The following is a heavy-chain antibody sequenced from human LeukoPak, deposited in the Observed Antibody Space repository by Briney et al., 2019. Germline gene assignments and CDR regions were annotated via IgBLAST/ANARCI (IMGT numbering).Heavy chain of an antibody. V-gene: IGHV3-30*03. Sequence: GGSLRLSCAASGFTFSSYGMHWVRQAPGKGLEWVAVIAYDENNKYCADSVKGRFTISRDNAKNSLYLQMNSLRAEDTAVYYCARPLRESGYFYFDYWGQGTLVTVSS. J-gene: IGHJ4*02. CDR2: IAYDENNK. D-gene: IGHD3-3*01. CDR1: GFTFSSYG. CDR3: ARPLRESGYFYFDY.